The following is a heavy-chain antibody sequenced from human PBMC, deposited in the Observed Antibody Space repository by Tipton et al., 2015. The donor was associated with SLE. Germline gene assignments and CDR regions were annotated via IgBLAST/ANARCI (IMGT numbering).Heavy chain of an antibody. CDR3: VAGGYDYRHCDY. V-gene: IGHV3-72*01. CDR1: GFIFSDHY. J-gene: IGHJ4*02. Sequence: SLRLSCAASGFIFSDHYMDWVRQAPGKGLEWVGRTRNKVNSHTTEYAASVKGRFTISRDDSENSLYLQMNSLKTEDTAVYYCVAGGYDYRHCDYWGQGILVTVSS. CDR2: TRNKVNSHTT. D-gene: IGHD5-12*01.